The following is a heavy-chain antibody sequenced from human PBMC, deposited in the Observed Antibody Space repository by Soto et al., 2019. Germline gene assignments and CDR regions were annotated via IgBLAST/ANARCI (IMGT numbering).Heavy chain of an antibody. Sequence: QVQLVESGGGVVQPGRSLRLSCAASGFTFSSYGMHWVRQAPGKGLEWVAVIWYDGSNKYYADSVKGRFTISRDNSKNTRYLQMNSLRAEDTAVYYCARDTARAIVRIYYGMDVWGQGTTVTVSS. D-gene: IGHD3-10*01. V-gene: IGHV3-33*01. CDR3: ARDTARAIVRIYYGMDV. CDR2: IWYDGSNK. CDR1: GFTFSSYG. J-gene: IGHJ6*02.